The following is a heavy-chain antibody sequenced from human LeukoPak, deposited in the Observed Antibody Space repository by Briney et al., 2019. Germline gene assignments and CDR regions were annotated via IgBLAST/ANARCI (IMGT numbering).Heavy chain of an antibody. Sequence: SVTVSCKVSGYSFINSGISWERQAHGQGLEWMGWISVNGGYTNLAKRQRDRVTLTTDTSTITAYLEFTDLRSDDTAVYYCAREGGIAAGWETDWGERTLVTVSS. V-gene: IGHV1-18*01. CDR3: AREGGIAAGWETD. CDR2: ISVNGGYT. D-gene: IGHD6-13*01. J-gene: IGHJ4*02. CDR1: GYSFINSG.